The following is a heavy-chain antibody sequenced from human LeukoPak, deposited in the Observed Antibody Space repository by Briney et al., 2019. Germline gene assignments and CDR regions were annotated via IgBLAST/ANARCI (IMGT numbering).Heavy chain of an antibody. CDR1: GGSFSGYY. CDR2: INHSGST. CDR3: ARDVTMVRGVPSVGMDV. D-gene: IGHD3-10*01. V-gene: IGHV4-34*01. J-gene: IGHJ6*02. Sequence: PSETLSLTCAVYGGSFSGYYWSWIRQPPGKGLEWIGEINHSGSTNYNPSLKSRVTILVDTSKNQFSLKLSSVTAADTAVYYCARDVTMVRGVPSVGMDVWGQGTTVTVSS.